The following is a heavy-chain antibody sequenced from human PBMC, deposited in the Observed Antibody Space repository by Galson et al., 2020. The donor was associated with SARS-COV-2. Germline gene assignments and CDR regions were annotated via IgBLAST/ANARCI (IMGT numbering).Heavy chain of an antibody. J-gene: IGHJ5*02. D-gene: IGHD3-10*01. Sequence: GGSLRLSCAASGFTFSSYWMSWVRQAPGKGLEWVANIKQDGSEKYYVDSVKGRFTISRDNAKNSLYLQMNSLRAEDTAVYYCARAYYYGSGSYYPAWGQGTLVTVSS. CDR3: ARAYYYGSGSYYPA. CDR2: IKQDGSEK. CDR1: GFTFSSYW. V-gene: IGHV3-7*01.